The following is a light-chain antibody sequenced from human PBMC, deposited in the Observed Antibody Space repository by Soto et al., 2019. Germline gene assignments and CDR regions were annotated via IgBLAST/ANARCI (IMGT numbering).Light chain of an antibody. CDR3: SSYTISRTLV. CDR2: DVF. J-gene: IGLJ3*02. CDR1: SSDVGGYDY. V-gene: IGLV2-14*03. Sequence: QSALTQPASVSGSPGQSITISCTGTSSDVGGYDYVAWYQRHPGKAPKLMIYDVFNRPSGVSHRFSGSKSGNTASLTISGLQAEDEADYYCSSYTISRTLVFGGGTRLTVL.